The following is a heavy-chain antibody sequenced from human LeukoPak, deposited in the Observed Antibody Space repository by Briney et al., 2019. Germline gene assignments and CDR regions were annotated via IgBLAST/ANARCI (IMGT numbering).Heavy chain of an antibody. V-gene: IGHV4-39*01. Sequence: PSETLSLTCTVSGVSISSSNSYWGWIRQPPGKGLEWIGSIYYSGNTYYNASLKSQVSISIDTSKNQFSLRLTSVTAADSAVYYCARQTGSGLFILPGGQGTLVTVSS. CDR1: GVSISSSNSY. D-gene: IGHD3/OR15-3a*01. CDR3: ARQTGSGLFILP. J-gene: IGHJ4*02. CDR2: IYYSGNT.